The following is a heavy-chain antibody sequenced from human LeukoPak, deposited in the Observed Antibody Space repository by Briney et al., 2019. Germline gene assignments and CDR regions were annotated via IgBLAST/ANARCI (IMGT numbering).Heavy chain of an antibody. CDR2: IYFSGSI. V-gene: IGHV4-59*01. Sequence: SETLSLTCTVSGSSISNYYWSWVRQPPGKGLEWIGYIYFSGSINYNPSLKSRVTISADTSENQFSLKLSSVTAADTAVYYCASSGYYFFAFDIWGQGTVVTVS. D-gene: IGHD3-22*01. J-gene: IGHJ3*02. CDR3: ASSGYYFFAFDI. CDR1: GSSISNYY.